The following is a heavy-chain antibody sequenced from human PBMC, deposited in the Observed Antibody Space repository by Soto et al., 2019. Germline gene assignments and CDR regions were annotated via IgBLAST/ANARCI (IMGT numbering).Heavy chain of an antibody. D-gene: IGHD3-3*01. CDR3: AREYAITIFGVVIKEPFDY. V-gene: IGHV3-30-3*01. J-gene: IGHJ4*02. CDR2: ISYDGSNK. Sequence: QVQLVESGGGVVQPGRSLRLSCAASGFTFSSYAMHWVRQAPGKGLEWVAVISYDGSNKYYADSVKGRFTISRDNSKNTLYLQMNSLRAEDTAVYYCAREYAITIFGVVIKEPFDYWGQGTLVTVSS. CDR1: GFTFSSYA.